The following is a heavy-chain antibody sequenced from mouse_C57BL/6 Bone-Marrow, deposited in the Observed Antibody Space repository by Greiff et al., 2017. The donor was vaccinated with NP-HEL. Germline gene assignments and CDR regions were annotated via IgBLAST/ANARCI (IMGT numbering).Heavy chain of an antibody. CDR1: GFTFSSYA. V-gene: IGHV5-4*03. CDR2: ISDGGSYT. J-gene: IGHJ4*01. CDR3: ARGGYSYAMDY. D-gene: IGHD2-3*01. Sequence: DVKLVESGGGLVKPGGSLKLSCAASGFTFSSYAMSWVRQTPEKRLEWVATISDGGSYTYYPDNVKGRFTISRDNAKNNLYLQMSHLKSEDTAMYYCARGGYSYAMDYWGQGTSVTVSS.